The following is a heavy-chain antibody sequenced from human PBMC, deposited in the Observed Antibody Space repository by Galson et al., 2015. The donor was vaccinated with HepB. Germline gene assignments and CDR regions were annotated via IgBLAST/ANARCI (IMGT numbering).Heavy chain of an antibody. J-gene: IGHJ3*02. CDR3: ARGSYYKALDAFDI. Sequence: QSGAEVKKPGESMRISCKASGYNFITHWISWVRQMPGKGLEWMGRIDPSDSYTSYSPSFQGHVTLSVDKSTSTAYMELSSLRSEDTAVYYCARGSYYKALDAFDIWGQGTMVTVSS. CDR2: IDPSDSYT. V-gene: IGHV5-10-1*01. D-gene: IGHD3-10*01. CDR1: GYNFITHW.